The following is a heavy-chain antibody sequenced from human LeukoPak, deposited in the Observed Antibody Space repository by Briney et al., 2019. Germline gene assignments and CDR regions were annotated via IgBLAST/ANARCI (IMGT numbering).Heavy chain of an antibody. Sequence: ASVKVSCKASGYTFTSYDINWVRQATGQGLEWMGWMNPNSGNTGYAQKFQGRVTMTRNTSISTAYMELSSLRSEDTAVYYCAREGIDKYDFWSGYYPNYYYYYMDVWGKGTTVTVSS. CDR2: MNPNSGNT. V-gene: IGHV1-8*01. J-gene: IGHJ6*03. CDR3: AREGIDKYDFWSGYYPNYYYYYMDV. D-gene: IGHD3-3*01. CDR1: GYTFTSYD.